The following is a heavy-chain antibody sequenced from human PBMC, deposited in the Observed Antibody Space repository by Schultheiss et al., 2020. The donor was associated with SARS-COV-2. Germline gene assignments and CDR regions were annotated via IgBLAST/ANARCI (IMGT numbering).Heavy chain of an antibody. CDR3: ARDRPLYDYGGNSFDY. CDR2: ISAYNGNT. J-gene: IGHJ4*02. Sequence: ASVKVSCKASGYTFTSYGISWVRQAPGQGLEWMGWISAYNGNTNYAQKLQGRVTMTTDTSTSTAYMELSSLRSEDTAVYYCARDRPLYDYGGNSFDYWGQGTLVTVSS. D-gene: IGHD4-23*01. V-gene: IGHV1-18*01. CDR1: GYTFTSYG.